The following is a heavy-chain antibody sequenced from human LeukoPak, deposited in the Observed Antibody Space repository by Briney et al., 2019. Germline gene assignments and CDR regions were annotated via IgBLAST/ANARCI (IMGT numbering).Heavy chain of an antibody. Sequence: SETLSLTCTVSGGSISSGSYYWSWIRQPAGKGLEWIGRIYTSGNTNYNPSLKSRVTISVDTSKNQFSLKLSSVTAADTAVYYCARHRDSSGWYHNWFDPWGQGTLVTVSS. CDR2: IYTSGNT. CDR1: GGSISSGSYY. CDR3: ARHRDSSGWYHNWFDP. J-gene: IGHJ5*02. D-gene: IGHD6-19*01. V-gene: IGHV4-61*02.